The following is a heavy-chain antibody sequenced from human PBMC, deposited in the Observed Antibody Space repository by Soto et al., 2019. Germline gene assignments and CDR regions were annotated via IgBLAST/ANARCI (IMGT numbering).Heavy chain of an antibody. J-gene: IGHJ4*02. V-gene: IGHV4-59*01. CDR3: ARAQKWELPQYLDY. D-gene: IGHD1-26*01. CDR1: GGSISSYY. Sequence: SETLSLTCTVSGGSISSYYWSWIRQPPGKGLEWIGYIYYSGSTNYNPSLKSRVTISVDTSKNQFSLKLSSVTAADTAVYYCARAQKWELPQYLDYWGQGTLVTVSS. CDR2: IYYSGST.